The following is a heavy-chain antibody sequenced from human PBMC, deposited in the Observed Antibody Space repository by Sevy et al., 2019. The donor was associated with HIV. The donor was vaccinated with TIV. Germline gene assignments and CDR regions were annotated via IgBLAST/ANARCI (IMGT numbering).Heavy chain of an antibody. CDR3: ARDRGSGKNVFFDY. CDR1: GFTFSSYA. Sequence: GGSLRLSCAASGFTFSSYAMHWVRQAPGKGLEWVAVISYDGSNKYYADSVKGRFTISRDNSKNTLYLQMNSLRTEDTAVYYCARDRGSGKNVFFDYWGQEPWSPSPQ. CDR2: ISYDGSNK. J-gene: IGHJ4*01. V-gene: IGHV3-30-3*01. D-gene: IGHD3-10*01.